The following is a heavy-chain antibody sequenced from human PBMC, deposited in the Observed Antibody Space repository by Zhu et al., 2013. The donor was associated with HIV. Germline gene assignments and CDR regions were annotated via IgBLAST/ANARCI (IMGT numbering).Heavy chain of an antibody. CDR3: TTGTIYGDSKHQTRYFDY. CDR2: IKSKTDGGTT. J-gene: IGHJ4*02. Sequence: EVQLVESGGGLVKPGGSLRLSCAASGFTFSNAWMSWVRQAPGKGLEWVGRIKSKTDGGTTDYAAPVKGRFTISRDDSKNTLYLQMNSLKTEDTAVYYCTTGTIYGDSKHQTRYFDYWGQGTLVTVSS. V-gene: IGHV3-15*01. D-gene: IGHD4-17*01. CDR1: GFTFSNAW.